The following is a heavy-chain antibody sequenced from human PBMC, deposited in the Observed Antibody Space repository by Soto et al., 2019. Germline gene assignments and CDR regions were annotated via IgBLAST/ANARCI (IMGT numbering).Heavy chain of an antibody. V-gene: IGHV3-74*01. CDR3: ARVGYSSSWYVVDYYYYYGMDV. CDR1: GFTFSSYW. D-gene: IGHD6-13*01. Sequence: GGSLRLSCAASGFTFSSYWMHWVRQAPGKGLVWVSRINSDGSSTSYADSVKGRFTISRDNAKNTLYLQMNSLRAEDTAVYYCARVGYSSSWYVVDYYYYYGMDVWGQGTTVTVSS. J-gene: IGHJ6*02. CDR2: INSDGSST.